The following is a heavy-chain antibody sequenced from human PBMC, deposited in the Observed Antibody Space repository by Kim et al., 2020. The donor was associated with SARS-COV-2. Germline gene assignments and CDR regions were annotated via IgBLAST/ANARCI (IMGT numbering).Heavy chain of an antibody. CDR1: GFTFSSYW. D-gene: IGHD3-22*01. J-gene: IGHJ3*02. V-gene: IGHV3-74*01. CDR3: ARDYYDSSGYYYETPHI. CDR2: INSDGSST. Sequence: GGSLRLSCAASGFTFSSYWMHWVRQAPGKGLVWVSRINSDGSSTSYADSVKGRFTISRDNAKNTLYLQMNSLRAEDTAVYYCARDYYDSSGYYYETPHIWGQGTMVTVSS.